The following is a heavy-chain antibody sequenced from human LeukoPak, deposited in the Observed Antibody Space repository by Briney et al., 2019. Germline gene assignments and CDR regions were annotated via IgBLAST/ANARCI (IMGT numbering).Heavy chain of an antibody. J-gene: IGHJ6*02. V-gene: IGHV3-9*01. D-gene: IGHD2-2*01. CDR3: AKDIGPGGSRSNYYYYYYGMDV. CDR2: ISWNSGSI. CDR1: GLTFDDYA. Sequence: GGSLRLSCAASGLTFDDYAMHWVRQAPGKGLEWVSGISWNSGSIGYADSVMGRFTISRDNAKNSLYLQMNSLRAEDTALYYCAKDIGPGGSRSNYYYYYYGMDVWGQGTTVTVSS.